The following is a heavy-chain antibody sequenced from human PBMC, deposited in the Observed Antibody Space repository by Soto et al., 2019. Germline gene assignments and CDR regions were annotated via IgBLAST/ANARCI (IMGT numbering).Heavy chain of an antibody. V-gene: IGHV3-30-3*01. CDR3: AREVLWSRYFDY. D-gene: IGHD3-10*01. J-gene: IGHJ4*01. Sequence: QVQLVESGGGVVQPGRSLRLSCTASGFIFSNYVMYWVRQAPGKGLEWVALMSYDGTTKSYADSVKGRFTISRDNSQNTLYLQMNSLRPEDTGVYYCAREVLWSRYFDYWGHGSLVTVSS. CDR2: MSYDGTTK. CDR1: GFIFSNYV.